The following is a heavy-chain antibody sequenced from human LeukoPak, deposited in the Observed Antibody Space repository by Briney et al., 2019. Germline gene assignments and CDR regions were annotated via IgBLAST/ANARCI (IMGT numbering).Heavy chain of an antibody. Sequence: SETLSLTCTVSGGSISSSSYYWGWIRQPPGKGLEWIGSIYYSGSTYYNPSLKSRVTISVDTSKNQFSLKLSSVTAADTAVYYCARQNRRTSWYNSYYYGMDVWGQGTTVTVSS. CDR3: ARQNRRTSWYNSYYYGMDV. CDR1: GGSISSSSYY. V-gene: IGHV4-39*01. J-gene: IGHJ6*02. CDR2: IYYSGST. D-gene: IGHD6-13*01.